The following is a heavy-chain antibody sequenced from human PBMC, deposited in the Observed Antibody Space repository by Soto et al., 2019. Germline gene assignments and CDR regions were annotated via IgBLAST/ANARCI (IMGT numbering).Heavy chain of an antibody. CDR2: IYWDDDK. Sequence: QITLNESGPTVVKPAETLTLTCTFSGFSLTTSGVGVGWIRQSPGKAPEWLALIYWDDDKRYSASLKSRLTITKDTSKNQVVLTMAGVDPADPATYSCAQGILRTVFGLVTTTAIYFDFWGQGTPVVVSS. D-gene: IGHD3-3*01. CDR1: GFSLTTSGVG. J-gene: IGHJ4*02. CDR3: AQGILRTVFGLVTTTAIYFDF. V-gene: IGHV2-5*02.